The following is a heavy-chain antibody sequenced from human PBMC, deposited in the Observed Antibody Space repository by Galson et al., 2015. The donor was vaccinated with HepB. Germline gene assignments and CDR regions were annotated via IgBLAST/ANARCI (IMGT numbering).Heavy chain of an antibody. J-gene: IGHJ4*02. CDR2: ISAYNGNT. D-gene: IGHD1-1*01. V-gene: IGHV1-18*01. CDR1: GYTFTSYG. Sequence: SVKVSCKASGYTFTSYGISWVRQAPGQGLEWMGWISAYNGNTNYAQKLQGRVTMTTDTSTSTAYMELRSLRSDDTAVYYCARDHPIGGTHLLERNFDYWGQGTLVTVSS. CDR3: ARDHPIGGTHLLERNFDY.